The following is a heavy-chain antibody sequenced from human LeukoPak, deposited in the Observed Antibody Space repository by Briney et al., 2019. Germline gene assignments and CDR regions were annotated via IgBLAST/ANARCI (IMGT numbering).Heavy chain of an antibody. D-gene: IGHD6-19*01. CDR1: GYTFTGDY. CDR2: FHPNRGVP. Sequence: ASVRVSCKASGYTFTGDYMHSGRQVPGPGVEILGWFHPNRGVPNYAQNFQGRVTMTSDTSISTAYMELSSLTTDDTAVYYCARPPTGVAGTVDSWGQGTLVTVSS. V-gene: IGHV1-2*02. J-gene: IGHJ4*02. CDR3: ARPPTGVAGTVDS.